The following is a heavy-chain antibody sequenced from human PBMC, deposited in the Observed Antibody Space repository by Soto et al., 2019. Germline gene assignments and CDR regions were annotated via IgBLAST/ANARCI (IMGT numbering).Heavy chain of an antibody. CDR2: IYSGGST. D-gene: IGHD3-22*01. CDR1: GFAVSSNY. Sequence: PGGSLRLSCAASGFAVSSNYMSWVRQAPGKGLEWVSVIYSGGSTYYADSVKGRFTISRDNSKNTLYLQMNSLRAEDTAVYYCARELSGYAEKYYYYYMDVWGKGTTVTVSS. CDR3: ARELSGYAEKYYYYYMDV. J-gene: IGHJ6*03. V-gene: IGHV3-66*01.